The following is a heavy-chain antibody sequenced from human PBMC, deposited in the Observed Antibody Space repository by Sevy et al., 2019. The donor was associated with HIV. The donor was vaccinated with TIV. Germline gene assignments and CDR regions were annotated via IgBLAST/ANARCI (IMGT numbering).Heavy chain of an antibody. CDR1: GFSFRTYT. CDR3: ARPYGSGSWKAFDI. J-gene: IGHJ3*02. Sequence: GGSLRLSCAASGFSFRTYTMNWVRQAPGKGLEWVSSISYSSNYIYYADSVKGRFTISRDNAKNSLYLQMNNLRAEDTAVYYCARPYGSGSWKAFDIWGQGTMVTVSS. CDR2: ISYSSNYI. V-gene: IGHV3-21*01. D-gene: IGHD3-10*01.